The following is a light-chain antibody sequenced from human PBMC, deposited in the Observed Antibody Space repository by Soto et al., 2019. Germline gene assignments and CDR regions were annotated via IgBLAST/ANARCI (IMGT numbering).Light chain of an antibody. J-gene: IGKJ2*01. Sequence: DIQMTQSPSSLSASVGDRVTIACRASQGIYTYLNWYQQKPGQAPKLLIYAASSLHSGVPSRFSGCGSGTDFTLTIVSLQPEDFATYYCQQGYDTPYTFGQGTNLDIK. CDR1: QGIYTY. V-gene: IGKV1-39*01. CDR2: AAS. CDR3: QQGYDTPYT.